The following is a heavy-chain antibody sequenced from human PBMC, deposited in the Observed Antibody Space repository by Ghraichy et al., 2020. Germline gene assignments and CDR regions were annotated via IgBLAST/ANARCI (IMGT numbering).Heavy chain of an antibody. CDR2: INSDGSST. V-gene: IGHV3-74*01. CDR3: ARDPRAVFNYFDYQDKLFDY. J-gene: IGHJ4*02. D-gene: IGHD4-17*01. CDR1: GFTFSSYW. Sequence: GGSLRLSCAASGFTFSSYWMHWVRQAPGKGLVWVSRINSDGSSTSYADSVKGRFTISRDNAKNTLYLQMNSLRAEDTAVYYCARDPRAVFNYFDYQDKLFDYWGQGTLVSVSS.